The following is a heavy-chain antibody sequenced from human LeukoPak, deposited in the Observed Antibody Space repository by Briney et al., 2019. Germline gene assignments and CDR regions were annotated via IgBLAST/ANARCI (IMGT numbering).Heavy chain of an antibody. J-gene: IGHJ4*02. Sequence: SETLSLTCTVSGGSISIYYWSWIRQPAGKGLEWIGRIYTSGNTSYNPSLKSRVTMSVDTSKNQSSLKLSSVTAADTAVYYCARGPPYYYGSGSYYRWGQGTLVTVSS. CDR3: ARGPPYYYGSGSYYR. CDR2: IYTSGNT. D-gene: IGHD3-10*01. CDR1: GGSISIYY. V-gene: IGHV4-4*07.